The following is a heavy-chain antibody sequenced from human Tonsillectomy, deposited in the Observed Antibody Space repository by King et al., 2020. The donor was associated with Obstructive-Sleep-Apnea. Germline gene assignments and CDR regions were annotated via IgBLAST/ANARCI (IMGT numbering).Heavy chain of an antibody. D-gene: IGHD3-10*01. V-gene: IGHV3-23*04. CDR3: AKEGGGSGVYWVDC. Sequence: VQLVESGGGLVQPGGSLRLSCAASGFTFSNYGIGWVRQAPGKGLVWGSAVNIRDSRERTYYTDSVRGRFTISRDISKSTVYFHLNCLRAEDTAIYYCAKEGGGSGVYWVDCWGQGTLVTVSS. J-gene: IGHJ4*02. CDR2: IRDSRERT. CDR1: GFTFSNYG.